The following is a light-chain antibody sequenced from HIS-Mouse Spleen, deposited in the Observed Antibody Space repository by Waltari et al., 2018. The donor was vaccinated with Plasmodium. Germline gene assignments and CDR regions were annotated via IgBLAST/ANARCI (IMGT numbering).Light chain of an antibody. V-gene: IGLV1-44*01. CDR2: SNN. J-gene: IGLJ2*01. CDR1: SSNIGSNT. Sequence: QSVLTQPPSASGTPGQRVTISRSGSSSNIGSNTVTWYQHLPGTAPKLPIYSNNQRPSGVPDRFSGSKSGTSASLAISGLQSEDEADYYCAAWDDSLNGVVFGGGTKLTVL. CDR3: AAWDDSLNGVV.